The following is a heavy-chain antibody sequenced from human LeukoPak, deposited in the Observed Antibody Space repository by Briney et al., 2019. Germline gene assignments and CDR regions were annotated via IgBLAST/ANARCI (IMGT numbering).Heavy chain of an antibody. J-gene: IGHJ5*02. CDR2: ICAGGSDT. V-gene: IGHV3-23*01. Sequence: GGSLRLSXVASGFSLSSYATSWVRQVPRKGLQWVAGICAGGSDTYYNDVVKGRFTISKDTSKNTLYLQMKSLRDDDTAVYHCEKDMTYNDGRWEFDLWGQGTPVTVSS. CDR3: EKDMTYNDGRWEFDL. D-gene: IGHD5-24*01. CDR1: GFSLSSYA.